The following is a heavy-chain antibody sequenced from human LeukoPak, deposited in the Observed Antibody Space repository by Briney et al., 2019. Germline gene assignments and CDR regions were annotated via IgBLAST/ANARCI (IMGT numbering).Heavy chain of an antibody. CDR3: ARQLYYDFWSGYSTNWFDP. V-gene: IGHV4-39*01. Sequence: SETLSLTCTVSGGSISSSSYYWGWIRQPPGKGLEWIGSIYYSGSTYNNPSLKSRVTISVDTSKNQFSLKLSSVTAADTAVYYCARQLYYDFWSGYSTNWFDPWGQGTLVTVSS. D-gene: IGHD3-3*01. CDR2: IYYSGST. J-gene: IGHJ5*02. CDR1: GGSISSSSYY.